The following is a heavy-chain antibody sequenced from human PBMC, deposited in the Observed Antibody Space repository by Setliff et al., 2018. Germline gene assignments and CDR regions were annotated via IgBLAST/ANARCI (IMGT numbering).Heavy chain of an antibody. Sequence: GSLRLSCTASGFTFRKHALAWVRQAPGKGLQWVSSVSGSGMTRDYTDSVKGRFAVSRDSSQNKIHLQMDSLRAEDTGKYFCARADSDSYYPYYFDFWGQGVLVTVSS. CDR3: ARADSDSYYPYYFDF. CDR2: VSGSGMTR. D-gene: IGHD3-22*01. J-gene: IGHJ4*02. V-gene: IGHV3-23*01. CDR1: GFTFRKHA.